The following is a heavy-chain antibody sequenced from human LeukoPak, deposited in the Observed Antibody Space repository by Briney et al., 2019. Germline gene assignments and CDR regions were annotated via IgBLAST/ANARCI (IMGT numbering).Heavy chain of an antibody. Sequence: GGSLRLSCAASGFTFSSYWMSWVRQAPGKGLEWVANIKQDGSEKYYVDSVKGRFTISRDNAKNSLYLQINSLRAEDTAVYYCARIRFLEWLPELYYFDYWGQGTLVTVSS. CDR2: IKQDGSEK. CDR3: ARIRFLEWLPELYYFDY. V-gene: IGHV3-7*01. J-gene: IGHJ4*02. CDR1: GFTFSSYW. D-gene: IGHD3-3*01.